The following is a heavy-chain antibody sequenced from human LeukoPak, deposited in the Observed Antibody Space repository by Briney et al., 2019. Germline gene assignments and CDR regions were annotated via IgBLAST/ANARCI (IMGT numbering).Heavy chain of an antibody. D-gene: IGHD3-9*01. V-gene: IGHV3-23*01. CDR3: AKGYYDILTGFDS. Sequence: VGSLRLSCAASGFTFSSYAMNWVRQAPGKGLEWVSGISDSGGSTYYADSVKGRFTISRDSSKNTLYLQMNSLRAEDTAVYYCAKGYYDILTGFDSWGQGTLVTVSS. J-gene: IGHJ5*01. CDR1: GFTFSSYA. CDR2: ISDSGGST.